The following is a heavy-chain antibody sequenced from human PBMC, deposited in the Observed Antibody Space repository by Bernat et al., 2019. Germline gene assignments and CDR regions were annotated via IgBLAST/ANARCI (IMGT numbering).Heavy chain of an antibody. CDR3: ARAEGQRGYSGYEA. J-gene: IGHJ5*02. CDR1: GFTFSSYS. Sequence: EVQLMESGGGLVKPGGSLRLSCAASGFTFSSYSMNWVRQAPGKGLEWVSSISSSSSYIYYADSVKGRFTISRDNAKNSLYLQMNSLRAEDTAVYYCARAEGQRGYSGYEAWGQGTLVTVSS. CDR2: ISSSSSYI. V-gene: IGHV3-21*01. D-gene: IGHD5-12*01.